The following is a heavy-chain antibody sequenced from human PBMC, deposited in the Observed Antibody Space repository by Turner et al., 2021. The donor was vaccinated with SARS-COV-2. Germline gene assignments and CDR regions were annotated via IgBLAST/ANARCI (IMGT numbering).Heavy chain of an antibody. V-gene: IGHV1-2*02. J-gene: IGHJ4*02. CDR3: ATLSVAVAGTNFVSY. CDR1: ADTFNGFC. D-gene: IGHD6-19*01. CDR2: IHTNDGGA. Sequence: QVRLVQSGTDVNKPGTSVTISCRASADTFNGFCSHWVRQALGHGLEWMGSIHTNDGGANYAQKFQGRVSLTRDTSISTVYMELSGLRSDDSAVYFCATLSVAVAGTNFVSYWGQGSLVTVSS.